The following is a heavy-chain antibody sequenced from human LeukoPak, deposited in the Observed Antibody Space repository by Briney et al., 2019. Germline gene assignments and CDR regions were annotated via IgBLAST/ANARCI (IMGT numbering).Heavy chain of an antibody. D-gene: IGHD1-26*01. CDR1: GYTFTSYY. CDR2: INPSGGST. V-gene: IGHV1-46*01. CDR3: ARESGGQYYFDY. Sequence: ASVKVSCKASGYTFTSYYMHWVRQAPGQGLEWMGIINPSGGSTSYAQKFQGRVTMTRDTSISTACMELSRLRSDDTAVYYCARESGGQYYFDYWGQGTLVTVSS. J-gene: IGHJ4*02.